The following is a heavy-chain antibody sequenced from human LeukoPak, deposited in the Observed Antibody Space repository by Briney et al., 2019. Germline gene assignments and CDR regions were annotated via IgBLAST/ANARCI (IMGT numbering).Heavy chain of an antibody. CDR2: IIPIFGTA. Sequence: ASVKVSCKASGGTFSSYAISWVRQAPGQGLEWMGGIIPIFGTANYAQKFQGRVTITADESTSTAYMELSSLRSEDTAVYYCARDRGWAGYTYGFYYWGQGTLVTVSS. J-gene: IGHJ4*02. CDR1: GGTFSSYA. CDR3: ARDRGWAGYTYGFYY. D-gene: IGHD5-18*01. V-gene: IGHV1-69*13.